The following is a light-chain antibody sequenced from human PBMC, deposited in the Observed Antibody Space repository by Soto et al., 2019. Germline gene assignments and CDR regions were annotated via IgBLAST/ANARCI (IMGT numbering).Light chain of an antibody. Sequence: DIQMTQSPSSLSASVGDRVTITCQSSQSIISYLNWYQQKAGKAPQLLIYAASSLQSGVPARFSGSGSGTDFILSISSLQPEYSAIYYCQQSYSSPRTFGQGTNLEI. V-gene: IGKV1-39*01. J-gene: IGKJ2*01. CDR2: AAS. CDR1: QSIISY. CDR3: QQSYSSPRT.